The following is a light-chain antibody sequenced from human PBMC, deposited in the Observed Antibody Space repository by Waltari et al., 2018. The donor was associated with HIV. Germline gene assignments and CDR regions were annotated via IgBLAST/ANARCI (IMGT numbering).Light chain of an antibody. CDR3: ASYAGSTNV. CDR1: SSDAGGYNY. Sequence: QSALTQPPSASGPPGQSVTISCTGPSSDAGGYNYVSWYQLHPGKAPKLMIYEVSKRPSGVPDRFSGSKSGNTASLTVSGLQSEDEADYFCASYAGSTNVFGTGTKVTVL. V-gene: IGLV2-8*01. J-gene: IGLJ1*01. CDR2: EVS.